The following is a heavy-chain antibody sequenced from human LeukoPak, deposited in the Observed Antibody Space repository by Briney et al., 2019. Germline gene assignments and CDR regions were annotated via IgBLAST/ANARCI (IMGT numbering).Heavy chain of an antibody. CDR2: ISSSSSYI. CDR3: ARDGRLDGYNSAFDI. CDR1: GFTFSSYS. J-gene: IGHJ3*02. D-gene: IGHD5-24*01. Sequence: PGGSLRLSCAASGFTFSSYSMNWVRQAPGKGLEWVSSISSSSSYIYYADSVKGRFTISRDNDKNSMYLQMNSLRAEDTAVYDCARDGRLDGYNSAFDIWGQGTMVTVSS. V-gene: IGHV3-21*01.